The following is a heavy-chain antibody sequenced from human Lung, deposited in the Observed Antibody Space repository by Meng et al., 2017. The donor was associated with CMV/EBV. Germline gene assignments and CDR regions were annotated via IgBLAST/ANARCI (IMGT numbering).Heavy chain of an antibody. CDR3: ARGCTNTNCYKSDFDY. CDR2: INGDGSST. Sequence: GGSLRLSCAASGFTFNNYWMHWVRQAPGKGLVWVSRINGDGSSTTYADSVKGRFTISRDNAKNTLYLQMNSLRAEDTAVYYCARGCTNTNCYKSDFDYWGQGTLVTGSS. V-gene: IGHV3-74*01. D-gene: IGHD2-2*02. CDR1: GFTFNNYW. J-gene: IGHJ4*02.